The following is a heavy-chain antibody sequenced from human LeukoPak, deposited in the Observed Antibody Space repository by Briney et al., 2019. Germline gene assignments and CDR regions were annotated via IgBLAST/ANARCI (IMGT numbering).Heavy chain of an antibody. CDR3: ARNGGYSSNWVEYFQH. J-gene: IGHJ1*01. D-gene: IGHD6-13*01. CDR1: GYTFTSFP. V-gene: IGHV7-4-1*02. CDR2: INTNTGNP. Sequence: ASVKVSCKATGYTFTSFPMNWVRQAPGQGPEWMGWINTNTGNPTYAQGFTGRFVFSLDTSVSTAYLQISSLKAEDSAVYYCARNGGYSSNWVEYFQHWGQGTLVTVSS.